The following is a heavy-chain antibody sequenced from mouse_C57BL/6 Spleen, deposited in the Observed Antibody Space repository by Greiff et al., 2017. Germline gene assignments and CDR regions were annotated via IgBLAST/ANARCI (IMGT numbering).Heavy chain of an antibody. J-gene: IGHJ4*01. CDR1: GFNIKDYY. Sequence: EVQLQQSGAELVKPGASVKLSCTASGFNIKDYYMHWVKQRTEQGLEWIGRIDPEDGETKYAPKFPGKATIAAYSASNTAYLQLSSLKSEDTAVYYCARGYVYAMDYWGQGTSVTVSS. D-gene: IGHD2-2*01. V-gene: IGHV14-2*01. CDR2: IDPEDGET. CDR3: ARGYVYAMDY.